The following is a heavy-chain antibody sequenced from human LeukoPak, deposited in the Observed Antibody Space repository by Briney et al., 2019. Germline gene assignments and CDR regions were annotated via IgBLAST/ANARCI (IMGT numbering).Heavy chain of an antibody. CDR1: GFTFRSYG. CDR3: ARKFLGSRGYYFDY. J-gene: IGHJ4*02. D-gene: IGHD3-10*01. Sequence: GGSLRLSCAASGFTFRSYGMNWVRQAPGKGLEWVSAISGSGVNTYYADSVKGRFTISRDNSKNTLYLQMNSLRAEDTAVYYCARKFLGSRGYYFDYWGQGTLVTVSS. V-gene: IGHV3-23*01. CDR2: ISGSGVNT.